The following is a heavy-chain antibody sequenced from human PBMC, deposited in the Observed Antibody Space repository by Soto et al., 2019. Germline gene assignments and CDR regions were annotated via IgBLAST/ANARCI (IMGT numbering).Heavy chain of an antibody. CDR3: ATVGPPLSGAFTYGYEGPFDY. V-gene: IGHV1-69*06. CDR2: IIGVFPTT. D-gene: IGHD5-18*01. J-gene: IGHJ4*02. CDR1: GGSQA. Sequence: QVQLVQSVAEVKKPGSSVTVSCKTSGGSQATSWVRQAPGHGPEWLGGIIGVFPTTNKAEKFEGRVTITADKSTGTAYMELSSLTSVDTAAYYCATVGPPLSGAFTYGYEGPFDYWGQGILVIVSS.